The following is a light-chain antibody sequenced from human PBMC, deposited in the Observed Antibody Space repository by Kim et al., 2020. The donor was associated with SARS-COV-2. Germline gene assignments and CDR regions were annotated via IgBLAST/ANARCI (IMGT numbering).Light chain of an antibody. CDR2: GKN. CDR1: SLRSYY. V-gene: IGLV3-19*01. J-gene: IGLJ2*01. CDR3: NPRDSNDNVV. Sequence: VAVGQTVRITCQGDSLRSYYATWYQHRPGPAPILVIYGKNNRPSGIPDRFSGASSGNTASLTIPGTQAGDEAEYYCNPRDSNDNVVFGGGTQLTVL.